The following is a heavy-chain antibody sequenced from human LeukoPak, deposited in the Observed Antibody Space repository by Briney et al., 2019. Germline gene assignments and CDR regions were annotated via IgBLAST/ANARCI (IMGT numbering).Heavy chain of an antibody. CDR1: GFTFSRYW. J-gene: IGHJ4*02. V-gene: IGHV3-7*01. CDR3: AREPYYYDSSGHDY. D-gene: IGHD3-22*01. CDR2: IKQDGSDK. Sequence: GGSLRLSCAASGFTFSRYWMTWVRQAPGKGLEWVANIKQDGSDKYYVDSVKGRFSISRDNAKNSLYLQMNSLRAEDTAVYYCAREPYYYDSSGHDYWGQGTLVTVSS.